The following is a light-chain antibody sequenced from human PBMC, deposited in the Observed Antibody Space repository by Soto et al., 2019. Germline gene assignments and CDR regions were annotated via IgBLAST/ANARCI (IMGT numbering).Light chain of an antibody. CDR3: QQCYSTPLT. J-gene: IGKJ4*01. V-gene: IGKV4-1*01. CDR2: WAS. CDR1: QSVLYSSNNKNY. Sequence: DIVMTQSPDSLAVSLGERATINCKSSQSVLYSSNNKNYLAWYQQKPGQPPKLLIYWASTRESGVPDRFSGSGSETDFTLTISSLQADDVAVYYCQQCYSTPLTFGGGTKVEIK.